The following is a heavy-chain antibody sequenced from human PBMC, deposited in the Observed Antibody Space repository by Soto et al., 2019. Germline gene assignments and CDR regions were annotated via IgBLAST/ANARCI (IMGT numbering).Heavy chain of an antibody. J-gene: IGHJ6*02. CDR1: GFVFRNLT. CDR3: ANITLQGGLVDALDV. D-gene: IGHD3-16*01. CDR2: ISFNGGVI. V-gene: IGHV3-23*01. Sequence: DVQLLESVGGVVQPGGSLRLSCAASGFVFRNLTMNWVRQGPGKGLEYVAIISFNGGVIFDADSVRGRFTISRDNATKILYLDMTNLRPEESGVYYCANITLQGGLVDALDVWGRGTTVTVS.